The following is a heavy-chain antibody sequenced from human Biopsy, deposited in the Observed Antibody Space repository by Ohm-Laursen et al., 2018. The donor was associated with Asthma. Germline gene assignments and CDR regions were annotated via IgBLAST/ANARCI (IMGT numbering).Heavy chain of an antibody. CDR2: IYHLGNA. Sequence: SETLSLTCDVSGGSISVSNWWSWVRQPPGRGLEWIGQIYHLGNANYNPSLKSRVTMSADKSKNQFSLKLTSVTAADTAVYFCARRWRSYDSSNYYLDQWGQGTLVTVSS. J-gene: IGHJ4*02. CDR1: GGSISVSNW. D-gene: IGHD3-22*01. CDR3: ARRWRSYDSSNYYLDQ. V-gene: IGHV4-4*02.